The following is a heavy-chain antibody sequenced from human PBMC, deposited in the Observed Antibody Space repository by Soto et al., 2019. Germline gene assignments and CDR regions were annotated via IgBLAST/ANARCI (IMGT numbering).Heavy chain of an antibody. Sequence: GGSLRLSCAASGFTFSSYDMHWVRQATGKGLEWVSAIGTAGDTYYPGSVEGRFTISREKARNSLYFQMNSLRAGDTAVYYCARSSGVYGSGSLVLSSYYYYYMDVWGKGTTVTVSS. CDR2: IGTAGDT. D-gene: IGHD3-10*01. CDR3: ARSSGVYGSGSLVLSSYYYYYMDV. CDR1: GFTFSSYD. J-gene: IGHJ6*03. V-gene: IGHV3-13*01.